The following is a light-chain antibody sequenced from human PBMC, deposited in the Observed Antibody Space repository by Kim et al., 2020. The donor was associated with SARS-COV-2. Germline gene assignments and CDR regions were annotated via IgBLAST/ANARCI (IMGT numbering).Light chain of an antibody. V-gene: IGLV1-40*01. CDR1: SSNIGSYD. J-gene: IGLJ3*02. Sequence: QSALTQPPSVSGAPGQRVTISCTGSSSNIGSYDVHWYQHLPGTAPKLLIYGDRNRPSGVPDRFSGSKSGTSASLAITGLQADDEADYYCQSYDSSLSDSWVFGGGTQLTVL. CDR3: QSYDSSLSDSWV. CDR2: GDR.